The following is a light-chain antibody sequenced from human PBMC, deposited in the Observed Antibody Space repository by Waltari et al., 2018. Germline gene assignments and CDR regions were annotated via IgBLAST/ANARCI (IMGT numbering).Light chain of an antibody. CDR2: DAS. J-gene: IGKJ5*01. CDR1: QSVGRF. Sequence: EIVLAQSPATLSFSPGERATLSCRASQSVGRFLAWYQRKPGQAPRLLIYDASDRATGTPARFSGSVSGTDFTLTISSLEPEDFAVYYCQHRGNWPLLAFGQGTRLEIK. CDR3: QHRGNWPLLA. V-gene: IGKV3-11*01.